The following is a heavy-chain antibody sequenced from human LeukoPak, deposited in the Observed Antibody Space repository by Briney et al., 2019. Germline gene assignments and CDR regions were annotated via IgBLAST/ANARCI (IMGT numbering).Heavy chain of an antibody. CDR3: ARDRGGYVAY. D-gene: IGHD5-12*01. CDR1: GYTFTMYA. V-gene: IGHV7-4-1*02. Sequence: ASVNVSCKASGYTFTMYAINWVRQAPGQGLEWMGWINTNTGNPTYAQGFTGRFVFSSDTSVSTAYLQINSLKAEDTAVYYCARDRGGYVAYWGQGTLVTVSS. CDR2: INTNTGNP. J-gene: IGHJ4*02.